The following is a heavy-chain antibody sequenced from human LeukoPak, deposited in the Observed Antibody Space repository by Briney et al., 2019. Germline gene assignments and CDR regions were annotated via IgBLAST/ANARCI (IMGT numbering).Heavy chain of an antibody. J-gene: IGHJ4*02. D-gene: IGHD2-21*02. CDR3: ARAAPGAYCGGDCYSDYFDY. Sequence: ASVKVSCKASGYTFNSYYMHWVRQAPGQGLEWMGIINPSRGGTSYAQKFQGRVTMTMDTSTSTVYMELSSLSSEDTAVYYCARAAPGAYCGGDCYSDYFDYWGQGTLVTVSS. V-gene: IGHV1-46*02. CDR1: GYTFNSYY. CDR2: INPSRGGT.